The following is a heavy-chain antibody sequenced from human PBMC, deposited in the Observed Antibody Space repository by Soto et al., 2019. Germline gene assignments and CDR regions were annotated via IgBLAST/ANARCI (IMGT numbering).Heavy chain of an antibody. CDR3: ARSHYTYGLLIDY. D-gene: IGHD2-8*01. V-gene: IGHV4-39*01. Sequence: SETLSLTCSVSGDSITTNGDYWGWIRQPPGKGLQWIGNVYWTGSTFSHPSLTTRVFISVDTSKNEFSLRLTSVTAADTAVYYCARSHYTYGLLIDYWGPGTLVTVSS. CDR2: VYWTGST. J-gene: IGHJ4*02. CDR1: GDSITTNGDY.